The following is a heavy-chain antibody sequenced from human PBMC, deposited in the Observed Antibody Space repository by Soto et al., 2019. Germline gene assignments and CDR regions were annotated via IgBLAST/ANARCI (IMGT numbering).Heavy chain of an antibody. CDR3: ARQLYGGSPTSFDY. CDR1: GGSISSYY. Sequence: SETLSLTCTVSGGSISSYYWSWIRQPAGKGLEWIGRIYTSGSTNYNPSLKSRVTMSVDTSKNQFSLKLSSVTAADTTVYYCARQLYGGSPTSFDYWGQGTLVTVSS. D-gene: IGHD2-15*01. V-gene: IGHV4-4*07. CDR2: IYTSGST. J-gene: IGHJ4*02.